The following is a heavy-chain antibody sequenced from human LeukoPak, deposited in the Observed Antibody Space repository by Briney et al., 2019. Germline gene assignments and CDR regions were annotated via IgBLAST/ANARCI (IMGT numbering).Heavy chain of an antibody. D-gene: IGHD2-2*01. V-gene: IGHV4-39*07. Sequence: PSETLSLTCSVSGGSSSSSSYYWGWIRQPPGKGLEWIGSIHDSGSTDYNPPLKSRVTISVDTSKNQFSLKLSSVTVADTAVYYCSRDNRVVVPAAMPDYYYMDVWGKGTTVTVSS. CDR2: IHDSGST. CDR1: GGSSSSSSYY. J-gene: IGHJ6*03. CDR3: SRDNRVVVPAAMPDYYYMDV.